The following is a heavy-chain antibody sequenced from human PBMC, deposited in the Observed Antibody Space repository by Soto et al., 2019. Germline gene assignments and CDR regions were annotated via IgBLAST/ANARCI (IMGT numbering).Heavy chain of an antibody. Sequence: QVQLQESGPGLVKPSETLSLTCTVSGGSISSYYWSWIRQHPGKGLEWIGYIYYSGSTNYNPSLKSRLSISVDTSKNQFSLKLSSVTAADTGVYYCARIFMVGGDNDAFDIWGQGTMVTVSS. CDR3: ARIFMVGGDNDAFDI. D-gene: IGHD3-10*01. V-gene: IGHV4-59*01. CDR1: GGSISSYY. J-gene: IGHJ3*02. CDR2: IYYSGST.